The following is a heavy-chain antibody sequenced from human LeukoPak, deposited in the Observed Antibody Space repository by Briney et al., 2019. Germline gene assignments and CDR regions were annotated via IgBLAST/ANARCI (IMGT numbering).Heavy chain of an antibody. CDR3: ARDLGGYYYDSSGNPQVYNWFDP. Sequence: SETLSLTCTVSGYFISSGYYWGWIRQPPGKGLEWIGSIFHSGSTYFNPSLTRRVTMSVDTSKNQFSLKLSSVTAADTAVYYCARDLGGYYYDSSGNPQVYNWFDPWGQGTLVTVSS. V-gene: IGHV4-38-2*02. CDR1: GYFISSGYY. J-gene: IGHJ5*02. CDR2: IFHSGST. D-gene: IGHD3-22*01.